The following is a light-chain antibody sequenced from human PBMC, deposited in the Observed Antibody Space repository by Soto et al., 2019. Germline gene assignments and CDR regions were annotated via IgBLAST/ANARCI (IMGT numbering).Light chain of an antibody. CDR3: QQYNSYSRT. CDR2: GAS. J-gene: IGKJ1*01. Sequence: DIQMTQSPSTLSASVGDRVTITCRASKSISSWLDWYQQKPGKAPKLLLYGASRLESGGPSRFSGSGSWPEYTLTISGLQPDAFATNSCQQYNSYSRTLGQGAKVDI. V-gene: IGKV1-5*01. CDR1: KSISSW.